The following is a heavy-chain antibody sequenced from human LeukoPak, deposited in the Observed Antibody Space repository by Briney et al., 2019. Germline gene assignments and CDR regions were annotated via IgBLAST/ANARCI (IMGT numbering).Heavy chain of an antibody. J-gene: IGHJ4*02. CDR1: GFTFSSYA. D-gene: IGHD4-17*01. Sequence: GESLRLSCAASGFTFSSYAMHWVRQAPGKGLEYVSAISSNGGSTYYANSVKGRFTISRDNSKNTLYLQMGSLRAEDMAVYYCARAPTTVTNYYFDYWGQGTLVTVSS. CDR3: ARAPTTVTNYYFDY. CDR2: ISSNGGST. V-gene: IGHV3-64*01.